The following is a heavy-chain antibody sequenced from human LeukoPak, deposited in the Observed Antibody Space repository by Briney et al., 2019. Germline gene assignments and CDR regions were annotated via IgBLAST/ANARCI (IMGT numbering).Heavy chain of an antibody. Sequence: PGGSLKLSCAASGFTFSGSAMHWVRQASGKGLEWVGRIRSKANSYATAYAASVKGRFTISRDDSKNTAYLQMNSLKTEDTAVYYCEAKYYYGSGRTDYWGQGTLVTVSS. CDR1: GFTFSGSA. V-gene: IGHV3-73*01. CDR3: EAKYYYGSGRTDY. D-gene: IGHD3-10*01. CDR2: IRSKANSYAT. J-gene: IGHJ4*02.